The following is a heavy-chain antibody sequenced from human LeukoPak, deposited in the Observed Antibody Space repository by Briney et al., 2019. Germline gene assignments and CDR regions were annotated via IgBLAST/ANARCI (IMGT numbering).Heavy chain of an antibody. CDR1: GFTFSSYS. V-gene: IGHV3-21*01. D-gene: IGHD3-10*01. CDR3: ARDMVRGVIITYKGFDY. J-gene: IGHJ4*02. CDR2: ISSSSSYI. Sequence: GGSLRLSCAASGFTFSSYSMNWVRQAPGKGLEWVSSISSSSSYIYYADSVKGRFTISRDNAKNSLYLQTNSLRAEDTAVYYCARDMVRGVIITYKGFDYWGQGTLVTVSS.